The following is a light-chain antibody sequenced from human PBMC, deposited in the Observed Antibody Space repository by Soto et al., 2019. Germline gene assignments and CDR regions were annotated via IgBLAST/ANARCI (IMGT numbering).Light chain of an antibody. J-gene: IGKJ1*01. CDR1: QSVSSSY. CDR3: QQYGISVWT. CDR2: GAS. V-gene: IGKV3-20*01. Sequence: EIALTQSPGTLSLSPGERATLSCRASQSVSSSYLAWYQQKPGQAPRLLIYGASSRATGIPDRFSGSGSGTDFTLTISRLEPEEFAVYYCQQYGISVWTFGQGTKVDIK.